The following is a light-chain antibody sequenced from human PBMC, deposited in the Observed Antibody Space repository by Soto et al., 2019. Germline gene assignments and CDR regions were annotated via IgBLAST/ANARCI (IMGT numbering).Light chain of an antibody. V-gene: IGKV3D-20*02. J-gene: IGKJ5*01. Sequence: EIVLTQSPNTLSLSPGETATLSCRASQSVSSGYLVWYQQKPGQAPRLLIYGASTRATGIPDRFSGSGSGTEFTLTISRLEPEDFAVYYCQQRRNWPPGITLGQGTRLEIK. CDR1: QSVSSGY. CDR3: QQRRNWPPGIT. CDR2: GAS.